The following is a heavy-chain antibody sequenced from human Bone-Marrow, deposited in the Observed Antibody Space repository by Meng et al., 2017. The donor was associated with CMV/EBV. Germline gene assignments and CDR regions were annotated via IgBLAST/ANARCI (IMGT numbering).Heavy chain of an antibody. CDR2: INHSGST. CDR1: AWSFSGYY. CDR3: ARGEWCGVYFDY. J-gene: IGHJ4*02. V-gene: IGHV4-34*01. D-gene: IGHD3-10*01. Sequence: LPCAVYAWSFSGYYCRWIRKPPGKGLEWIGEINHSGSTNYNPSLKSRVTISVDTSKNQFSLKLSSVTAADTAVYYCARGEWCGVYFDYWGQGTLVTVSS.